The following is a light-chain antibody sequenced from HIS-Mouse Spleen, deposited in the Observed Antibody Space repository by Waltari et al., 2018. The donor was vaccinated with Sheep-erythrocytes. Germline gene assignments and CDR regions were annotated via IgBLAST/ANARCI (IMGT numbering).Light chain of an antibody. J-gene: IGKJ4*01. Sequence: DIVMTQSRLSLPVTPGEPASISCRSSQSLLHSNGYNYLDWYRQKPGQSPQLLIYLGSNRASGVPDRFSGSGSGTDFTLKISRVEAEDVGVYYCMQALQTPLTFGGGTKVEIK. CDR1: QSLLHSNGYNY. V-gene: IGKV2-28*01. CDR2: LGS. CDR3: MQALQTPLT.